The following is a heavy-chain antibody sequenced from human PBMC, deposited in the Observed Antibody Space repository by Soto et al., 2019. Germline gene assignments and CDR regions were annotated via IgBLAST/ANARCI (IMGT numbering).Heavy chain of an antibody. D-gene: IGHD6-19*01. J-gene: IGHJ6*02. V-gene: IGHV4-30-4*01. CDR1: GGSISSGDYY. Sequence: QVQLQESGPGLVKPSQTLSLTCTVSGGSISSGDYYWSWIRQPPGKGLEWIGYIYYSGSTYYNPSLKSRVTISVDTSKNQFSLKLSSVTAADTAVYYCARDPGHSSGWFPFHGMDVWGQGTTVTVSS. CDR3: ARDPGHSSGWFPFHGMDV. CDR2: IYYSGST.